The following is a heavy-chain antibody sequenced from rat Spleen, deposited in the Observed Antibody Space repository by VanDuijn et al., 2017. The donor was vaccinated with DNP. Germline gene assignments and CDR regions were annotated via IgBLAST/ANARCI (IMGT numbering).Heavy chain of an antibody. V-gene: IGHV5-31*01. J-gene: IGHJ2*01. CDR1: GFTFNNYW. CDR3: AARAPGDYFYGGYFDY. CDR2: ITSSGGST. Sequence: EVQLVESGGGLVQPGRSLKLSCAASGFTFNNYWMTWIRQVPGKGLEWVASITSSGGSTYYRDSVKGRFTISRDNAKRTLYLQMDSLRSEDTATYYCAARAPGDYFYGGYFDYWGQGVMVTVSS. D-gene: IGHD1-6*01.